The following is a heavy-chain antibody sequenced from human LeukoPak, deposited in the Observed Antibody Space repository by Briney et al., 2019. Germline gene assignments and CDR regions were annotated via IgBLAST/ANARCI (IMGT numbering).Heavy chain of an antibody. D-gene: IGHD3-22*01. J-gene: IGHJ3*02. V-gene: IGHV4-39*07. CDR2: IYYSGST. CDR3: ARGLAMIVVADADAFDI. Sequence: ASETLSLTCTVSGGSISSSSYYWGWIRQSPGKGLEWIANIYYSGSTYYNPSLKGRVTISVDTSKNQFSLKLSSVTAADTAVYYCARGLAMIVVADADAFDIWGQGTMVTVPS. CDR1: GGSISSSSYY.